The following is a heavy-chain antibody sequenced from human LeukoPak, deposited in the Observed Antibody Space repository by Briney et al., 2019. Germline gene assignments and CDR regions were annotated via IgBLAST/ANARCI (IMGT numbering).Heavy chain of an antibody. V-gene: IGHV4-59*08. J-gene: IGHJ4*02. CDR1: GGSISSYY. Sequence: SGTLSLTCTVSGGSISSYYWSWIRQPPGKGLEWIGYIYYSGSTNYNPSLKSRVTISVDTSKNQFSLKLSSVTAADTAVYYCARHEEEQWLVQTGYFDYWGQGTLVTVSS. CDR3: ARHEEEQWLVQTGYFDY. D-gene: IGHD6-19*01. CDR2: IYYSGST.